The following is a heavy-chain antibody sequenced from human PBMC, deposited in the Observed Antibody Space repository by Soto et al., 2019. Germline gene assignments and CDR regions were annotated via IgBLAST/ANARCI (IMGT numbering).Heavy chain of an antibody. CDR3: AHRYGDYTFGGFDI. Sequence: QITLKESGPTLVKPTQTLTLTCTFSGFSLSTSGVGVGWIRQPPGKALEWLALIYWDDDKRYSPSLKSMLTITKDTSKNQVVLTMTNMDPVDTATYYCAHRYGDYTFGGFDIWGQGTMVTVSS. J-gene: IGHJ3*02. V-gene: IGHV2-5*02. CDR1: GFSLSTSGVG. CDR2: IYWDDDK. D-gene: IGHD4-17*01.